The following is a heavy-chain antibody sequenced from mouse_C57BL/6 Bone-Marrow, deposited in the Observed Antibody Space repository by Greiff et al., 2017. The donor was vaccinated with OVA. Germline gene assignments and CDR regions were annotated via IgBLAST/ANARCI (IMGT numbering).Heavy chain of an antibody. Sequence: QVQLQQPGAELVKPGASVKLSCKASGYTFTSYWMHWVKQRPGQGLEWIGMIHPNSGSTNYNEKFKSKATLTVDKSSRTAYREDSSMKYEDSEDYDSVMNRDFEYWGKGTTVTVAS. CDR1: GYTFTSYW. V-gene: IGHV1-64*01. CDR2: IHPNSGST. CDR3: VMNRDFEY. J-gene: IGHJ2*01. D-gene: IGHD2-14*01.